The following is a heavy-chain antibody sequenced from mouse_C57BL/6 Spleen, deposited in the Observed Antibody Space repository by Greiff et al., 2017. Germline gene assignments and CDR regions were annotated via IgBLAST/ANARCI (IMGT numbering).Heavy chain of an antibody. CDR1: GYAFSSYW. V-gene: IGHV1-80*01. J-gene: IGHJ1*03. CDR2: IYPGDGDT. Sequence: VQLQQSGAELVKPGASVKISCKASGYAFSSYWMTWVKQRPGKGLEWIGQIYPGDGDTNYHGKFKGKATLSAAKSSSTDYMQLSSLTSEDSAVYFGARAHYYGSSPHGYFDVWGTGTTVTVSS. CDR3: ARAHYYGSSPHGYFDV. D-gene: IGHD1-1*01.